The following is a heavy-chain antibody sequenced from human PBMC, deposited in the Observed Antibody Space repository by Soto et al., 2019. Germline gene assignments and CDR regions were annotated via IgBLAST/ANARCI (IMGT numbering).Heavy chain of an antibody. J-gene: IGHJ4*02. CDR1: GFTFSNAW. Sequence: GGSLRLSCAASGFTFSNAWMSWVRQAPGKGLEWVGRIKSKTGGGTTDYAAPVKGRFTISRDDSKNTLYLQMNSLKTEDTAVYYCTTDRQAVVATLDFDYWGQGTLVTVSS. CDR2: IKSKTGGGTT. CDR3: TTDRQAVVATLDFDY. V-gene: IGHV3-15*01. D-gene: IGHD5-12*01.